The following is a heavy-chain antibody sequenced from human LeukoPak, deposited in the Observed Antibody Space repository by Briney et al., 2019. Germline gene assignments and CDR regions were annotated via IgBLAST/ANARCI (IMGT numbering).Heavy chain of an antibody. CDR1: GGAISSGGYY. Sequence: PSQTVSLTCTVSGGAISSGGYYWSWIRQHPGKGLEWIGYIYYSGSTYYNPSLKSRVTISVDTSKNQFSLKLSSVTAADTAVYYCARDLIGQATYYYYGMDVWGQGTTVTVSS. CDR2: IYYSGST. CDR3: ARDLIGQATYYYYGMDV. J-gene: IGHJ6*02. D-gene: IGHD2/OR15-2a*01. V-gene: IGHV4-31*03.